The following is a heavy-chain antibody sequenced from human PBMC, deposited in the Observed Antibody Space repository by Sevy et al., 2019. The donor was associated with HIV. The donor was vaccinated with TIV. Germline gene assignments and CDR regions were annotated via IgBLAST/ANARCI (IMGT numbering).Heavy chain of an antibody. J-gene: IGHJ6*02. CDR2: ISYDGTNQ. D-gene: IGHD1-26*01. CDR1: GISFNNYG. V-gene: IGHV3-30*18. CDR3: AQVGGSKWELFEFYAMHV. Sequence: GGSLRLSCAASGISFNNYGMHWVRRAPGKGLEWLAVISYDGTNQYYADSVKGRFTISRDDSKNTLYLQMNSLRVEGTAVYYCAQVGGSKWELFEFYAMHVWGQGTTVTVSS.